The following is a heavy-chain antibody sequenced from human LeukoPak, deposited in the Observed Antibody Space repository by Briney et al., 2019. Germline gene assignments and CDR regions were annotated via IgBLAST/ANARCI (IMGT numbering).Heavy chain of an antibody. D-gene: IGHD2-2*01. Sequence: PGGSLRLSCAASGFTFSSYWMHWVRQAPGKGLVGVSRINTDGSSSAYADSVKGRFTISRDNAKNTLYLQMNSLRAEDTAVYYCARSPAGRYYFDYWGQGTLVTVSS. V-gene: IGHV3-74*01. J-gene: IGHJ4*02. CDR2: INTDGSSS. CDR3: ARSPAGRYYFDY. CDR1: GFTFSSYW.